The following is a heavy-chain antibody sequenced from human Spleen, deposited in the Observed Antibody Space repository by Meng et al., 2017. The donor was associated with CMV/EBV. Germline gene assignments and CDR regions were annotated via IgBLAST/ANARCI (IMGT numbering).Heavy chain of an antibody. V-gene: IGHV3-23*01. J-gene: IGHJ2*01. Sequence: GESLKISCAASGFTFSSYAMSWVRQAPGKGLEWVSAITVSGATTYYADSVKGRFTISRDNSKNTLYLQMNSLRAEDTAVYYCAKWGSLLTRYFDLWGRGTLVTVSS. CDR3: AKWGSLLTRYFDL. D-gene: IGHD3-16*01. CDR2: ITVSGATT. CDR1: GFTFSSYA.